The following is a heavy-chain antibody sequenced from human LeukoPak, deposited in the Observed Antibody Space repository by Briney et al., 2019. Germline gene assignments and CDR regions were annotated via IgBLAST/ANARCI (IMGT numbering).Heavy chain of an antibody. CDR2: ISLYGSDK. CDR3: ARVFIYYDFWSGFDP. V-gene: IGHV3-30*04. CDR1: GFIFSSYA. Sequence: GGSLRLSCAASGFIFSSYAMHWVRQAPGKGLEWVAVISLYGSDKYYADSVKGRFTISRDDSKNTLYLQMNSLRAEDTAVYYCARVFIYYDFWSGFDPWGQGTLVTVSS. J-gene: IGHJ5*02. D-gene: IGHD3-3*01.